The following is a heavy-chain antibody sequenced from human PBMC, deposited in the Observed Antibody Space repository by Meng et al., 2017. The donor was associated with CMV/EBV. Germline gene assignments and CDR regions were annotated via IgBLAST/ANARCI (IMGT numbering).Heavy chain of an antibody. V-gene: IGHV3-30-3*01. CDR2: ISYDGSNK. CDR1: GFSFSIYT. CDR3: ARDSEGHDSSGRSPYYFDY. D-gene: IGHD3-22*01. Sequence: GESLKISCATSGFSFSIYTMHWVRQAPGKGLEWVAAISYDGSNKYFADSVKGRFSISRDNSKNKMFLQMHSLRTEDTAVYYCARDSEGHDSSGRSPYYFDYWGQGTLVTVSS. J-gene: IGHJ4*02.